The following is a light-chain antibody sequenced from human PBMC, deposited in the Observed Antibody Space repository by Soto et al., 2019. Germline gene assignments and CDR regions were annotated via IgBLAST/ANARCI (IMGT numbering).Light chain of an antibody. CDR2: DES. J-gene: IGKJ1*01. CDR1: QSVSMG. CDR3: QQYNNWYPWT. V-gene: IGKV3-15*01. Sequence: EIVMRQSLSTLSVSSGERATLSCRASQSVSMGLAWCQQKHGGDARMLIYDESTRVTGIPARFSGSGSGTEFTLTTSSLQSEDFAVYYCQQYNNWYPWTFGQGTMVDI.